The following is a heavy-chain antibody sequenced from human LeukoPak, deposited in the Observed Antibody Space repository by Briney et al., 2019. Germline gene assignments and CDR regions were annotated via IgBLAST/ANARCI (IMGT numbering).Heavy chain of an antibody. CDR2: IYTSGST. J-gene: IGHJ4*02. Sequence: PSGTLSLTCTVSLCSLRSGSYHWGWIPQPTGKALESIMHIYTSGSTNYNPSLKSRVTISVDTSKNQYSLKLSSVAAADTAVYYCGRGRRGATFGFDYWGQGTLVTVSS. CDR1: LCSLRSGSYH. V-gene: IGHV4-61*09. CDR3: GRGRRGATFGFDY. D-gene: IGHD1-26*01.